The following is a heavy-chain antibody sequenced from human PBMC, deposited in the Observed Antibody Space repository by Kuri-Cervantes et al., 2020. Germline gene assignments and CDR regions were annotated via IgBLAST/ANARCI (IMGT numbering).Heavy chain of an antibody. CDR1: GGSFSGYY. CDR3: ATSSRNAFDI. V-gene: IGHV4-34*12. D-gene: IGHD6-13*01. CDR2: IFYSGST. Sequence: SETLSLTCAVYGGSFSGYYWIWIRQPPGKGLEWIGHIFYSGSTNYNPSLKSRVTISVDTSKNQFSLRLSSVTAADTAVYYCATSSRNAFDIWGQGTMVTVSS. J-gene: IGHJ3*02.